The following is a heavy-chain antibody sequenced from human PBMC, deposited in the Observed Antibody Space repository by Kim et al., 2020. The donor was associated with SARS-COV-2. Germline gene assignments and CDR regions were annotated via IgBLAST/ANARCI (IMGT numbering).Heavy chain of an antibody. CDR3: AKSYYGSGSGNFDH. CDR1: GFTFSSYA. Sequence: GGSLRLSCAASGFTFSSYAMHWVRQAPGKGLEWVTLISYDGSNEYYADSVKGRFTISRDNSKNTLYLQMNSLRPEDTAVYYCAKSYYGSGSGNFDHWGQGTQVTVSS. V-gene: IGHV3-30*18. J-gene: IGHJ4*02. D-gene: IGHD3-10*01. CDR2: ISYDGSNE.